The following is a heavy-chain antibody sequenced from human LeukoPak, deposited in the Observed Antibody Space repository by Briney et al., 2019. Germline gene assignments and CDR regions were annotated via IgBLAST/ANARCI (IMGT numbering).Heavy chain of an antibody. CDR3: AKGPHIVVVPGPNWFDP. D-gene: IGHD2-21*01. Sequence: GGSLRLSCAASGFTFSSYAMSWVRQAPGKGREWVSAISGSGGSTYYADSVKGRFTISRDNSKNTLYLQMNSLRAEDTAVYYCAKGPHIVVVPGPNWFDPWGQGTLVTVSS. CDR2: ISGSGGST. CDR1: GFTFSSYA. V-gene: IGHV3-23*01. J-gene: IGHJ5*02.